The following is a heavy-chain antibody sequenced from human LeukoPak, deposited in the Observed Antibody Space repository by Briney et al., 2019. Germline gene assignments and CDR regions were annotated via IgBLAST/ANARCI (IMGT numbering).Heavy chain of an antibody. J-gene: IGHJ6*02. D-gene: IGHD2-15*01. Sequence: SVKVSCKASGDTFRNSEIHWVRQAPGQGLEWIGRVIPILDVANSAQKFQGRVTISADKSTSTAYMELSSLRSEDTAVYYCASSYCSGGSCYPGSGMDVWGQGTTVTVSS. V-gene: IGHV1-69*04. CDR3: ASSYCSGGSCYPGSGMDV. CDR2: VIPILDVA. CDR1: GDTFRNSE.